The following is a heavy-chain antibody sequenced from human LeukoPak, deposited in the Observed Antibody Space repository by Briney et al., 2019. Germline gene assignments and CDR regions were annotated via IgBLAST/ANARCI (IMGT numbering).Heavy chain of an antibody. J-gene: IGHJ6*04. V-gene: IGHV3-7*01. Sequence: GGSLRLSCAASGFTFSTYCMSWVRQAPGKGLEWVAKIKQDGSERWSAQSVKGRFTISRDNAKNTVYLQMNSLRVEDTAVYYCARTINGQMDVWGKGTTVTVSS. CDR2: IKQDGSER. CDR3: ARTINGQMDV. D-gene: IGHD2-8*01. CDR1: GFTFSTYC.